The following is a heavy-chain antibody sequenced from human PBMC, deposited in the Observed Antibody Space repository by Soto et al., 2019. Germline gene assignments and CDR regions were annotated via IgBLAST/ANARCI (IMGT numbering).Heavy chain of an antibody. CDR1: GFSFSTYT. D-gene: IGHD2-15*01. CDR2: FSGSGGST. CDR3: AKCGGLGTARGSGNCYCPIDY. V-gene: IGHV3-23*01. J-gene: IGHJ4*02. Sequence: EVQLLESGGGLVQPGGSLRLSCAASGFSFSTYTMSWLRQAPGKGLEWVSCFSGSGGSTYYAESVKGRFTISRDNSKNTLYLQMNSLRAEDTAVYYCAKCGGLGTARGSGNCYCPIDYWGQGGLVAVCS.